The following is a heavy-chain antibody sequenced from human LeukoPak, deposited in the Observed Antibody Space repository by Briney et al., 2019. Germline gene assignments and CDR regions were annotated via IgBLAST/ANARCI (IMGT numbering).Heavy chain of an antibody. D-gene: IGHD1-26*01. CDR1: GYTFTGYY. V-gene: IGHV1-2*02. CDR3: ARTEQGGSYWYYFDY. Sequence: ASVKVSCKASGYTFTGYYIHWVRQAPGQGLEWMGWINPNSSGTNYAQKFQGRVTMTRDTSISTAYMELSGLRSDDTAVYYCARTEQGGSYWYYFDYWGQGALVTVSS. CDR2: INPNSSGT. J-gene: IGHJ4*02.